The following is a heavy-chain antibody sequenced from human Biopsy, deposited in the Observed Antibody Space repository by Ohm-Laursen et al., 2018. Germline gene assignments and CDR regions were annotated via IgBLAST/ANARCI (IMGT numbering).Heavy chain of an antibody. Sequence: SDTLSLTCTVSGDSISTSTTYYWAWLRQPPGKGLEWIGSIYNSETTFYNPSLKSRVAISVDTPTNQFSLKVASVTAADTALYYCARHPTGFWFDPWGHGTLVTVSS. CDR3: ARHPTGFWFDP. V-gene: IGHV4-39*01. CDR2: IYNSETT. J-gene: IGHJ5*02. CDR1: GDSISTSTTYY.